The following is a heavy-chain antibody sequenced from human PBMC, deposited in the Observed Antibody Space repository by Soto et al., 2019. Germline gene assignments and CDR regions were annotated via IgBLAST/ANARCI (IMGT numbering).Heavy chain of an antibody. D-gene: IGHD3-10*01. Sequence: GGSLRLSCAASGFTFSSYEMNWVRQAPGKGLEWVSYISSSGSTIYYADSVKGRFTISRDNAKNSLYLQMNSLRAEDTAVYYCARDGYYGSGSYHRVYWGQGTLVTVS. CDR2: ISSSGSTI. CDR1: GFTFSSYE. V-gene: IGHV3-48*03. CDR3: ARDGYYGSGSYHRVY. J-gene: IGHJ4*02.